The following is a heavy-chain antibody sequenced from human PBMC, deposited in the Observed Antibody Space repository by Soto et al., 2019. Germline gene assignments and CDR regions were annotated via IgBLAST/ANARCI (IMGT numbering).Heavy chain of an antibody. V-gene: IGHV5-10-1*01. CDR1: GYSFTSYW. J-gene: IGHJ6*02. D-gene: IGHD6-13*01. CDR3: ARYSSSWYGNRGYYYYGMDV. CDR2: IDPSDSYT. Sequence: PGASLKISCKCSGYSFTSYWISWVRQMPGKGLEWMGRIDPSDSYTNYSPSFQGHVTISADKSISTAYLQWSRLKASDTAMYYCARYSSSWYGNRGYYYYGMDVWGQGTTVTVSS.